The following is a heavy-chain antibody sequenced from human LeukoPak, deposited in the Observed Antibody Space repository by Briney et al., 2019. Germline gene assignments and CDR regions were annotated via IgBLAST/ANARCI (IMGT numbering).Heavy chain of an antibody. V-gene: IGHV4-59*01. Sequence: SETLSLTCTVSGGSISNYYCSWIRQAPGKGLEWIGSRYYTGSASYSSSLRSRATISLGTSKNQFSLKLTSVTAADTAVYYCARGLVNYDILTEVPFDPWGQGTLVTVSS. CDR1: GGSISNYY. CDR2: RYYTGSA. J-gene: IGHJ5*02. CDR3: ARGLVNYDILTEVPFDP. D-gene: IGHD3-9*01.